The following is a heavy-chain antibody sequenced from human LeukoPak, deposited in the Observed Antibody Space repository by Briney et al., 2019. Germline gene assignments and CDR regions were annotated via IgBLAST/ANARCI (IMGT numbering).Heavy chain of an antibody. Sequence: GGSLRLSCAASGFAFSDYYMSWIRQAPGKGLEWVSYISSSSSYTNYADSVKGRFTISRDNTKNSLYLQMNSLRAEDTAVYYCARAALYCSGGSCYSSRGNYYGMDVWGQGTTVTVSS. D-gene: IGHD2-15*01. V-gene: IGHV3-11*06. J-gene: IGHJ6*02. CDR1: GFAFSDYY. CDR3: ARAALYCSGGSCYSSRGNYYGMDV. CDR2: ISSSSSYT.